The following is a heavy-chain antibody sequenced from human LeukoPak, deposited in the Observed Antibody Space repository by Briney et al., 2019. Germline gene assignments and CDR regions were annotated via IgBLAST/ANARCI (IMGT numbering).Heavy chain of an antibody. CDR3: ANSPYGPGRVLPGEDAFDI. J-gene: IGHJ3*02. D-gene: IGHD4/OR15-4a*01. V-gene: IGHV4-30-2*02. Sequence: SQTLSLTCAVSGGSISSGGYSWSWIRQPPGKGLEWIGYIYHSGSTYYNPSLKSRVTISVDRSKNQFSLKLSSVTAADTAVYYCANSPYGPGRVLPGEDAFDIWGQGTMVTVSS. CDR1: GGSISSGGYS. CDR2: IYHSGST.